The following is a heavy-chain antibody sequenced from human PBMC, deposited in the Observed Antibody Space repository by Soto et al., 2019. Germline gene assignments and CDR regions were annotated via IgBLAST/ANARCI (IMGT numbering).Heavy chain of an antibody. Sequence: QVQLVQSGAEVKKPGASVKVSCKASGYTFPSYGISWVRQAPGQGLEWMGWISAYNGNTHYAQKLQGSVTMTTDTPTSTAYMELRSMRSDDTAGYYCALTPGPIPYSSLDYYYYGMDVWGQGTTVTVSS. J-gene: IGHJ6*02. CDR1: GYTFPSYG. V-gene: IGHV1-18*01. D-gene: IGHD6-13*01. CDR3: ALTPGPIPYSSLDYYYYGMDV. CDR2: ISAYNGNT.